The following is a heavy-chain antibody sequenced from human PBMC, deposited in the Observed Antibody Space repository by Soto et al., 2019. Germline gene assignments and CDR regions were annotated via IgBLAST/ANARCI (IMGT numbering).Heavy chain of an antibody. CDR3: ARRNLGIAAAALYYYDMDV. CDR1: GGSISSYY. V-gene: IGHV4-59*08. Sequence: QVQLQESGPGLVKPSETLSLTCTVSGGSISSYYWSWIRQPPGKGLEWIGYIYYSGSTNYNPSLTSRVTISVDTSKNQFSLKLSSVTAADTAVYYCARRNLGIAAAALYYYDMDVWGKGTTVTVSS. J-gene: IGHJ6*03. D-gene: IGHD6-13*01. CDR2: IYYSGST.